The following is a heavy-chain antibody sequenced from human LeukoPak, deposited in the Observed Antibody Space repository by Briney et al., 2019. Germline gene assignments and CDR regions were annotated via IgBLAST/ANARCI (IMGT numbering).Heavy chain of an antibody. CDR2: ISSSSSYI. D-gene: IGHD4-23*01. Sequence: GGSLRLSCAASGFTFSKDGMSWVRQAPGKGLEWVASISSSSSYIYYADSVKGRFTISRDNAKNSLYLQMNSLRAEDTAVYYCASLPPGFYDYGGNRPWDAFDIWGQGTMVTVSS. CDR3: ASLPPGFYDYGGNRPWDAFDI. CDR1: GFTFSKDG. V-gene: IGHV3-21*01. J-gene: IGHJ3*02.